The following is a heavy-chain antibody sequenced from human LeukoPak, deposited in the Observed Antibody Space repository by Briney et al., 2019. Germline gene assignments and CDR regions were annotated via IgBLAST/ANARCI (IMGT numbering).Heavy chain of an antibody. CDR3: ARDTPTYYYDSSGYSPSDY. V-gene: IGHV4-59*12. Sequence: PSETLSLTCTVSGGSISSYYWSWIRQPPGKGLEWIGYIYYSGSTNYNPSLKSRVTISVDTSKNQFSLKLSSVTAADTAVYYCARDTPTYYYDSSGYSPSDYWGQGTLVTVSS. CDR1: GGSISSYY. CDR2: IYYSGST. D-gene: IGHD3-22*01. J-gene: IGHJ4*02.